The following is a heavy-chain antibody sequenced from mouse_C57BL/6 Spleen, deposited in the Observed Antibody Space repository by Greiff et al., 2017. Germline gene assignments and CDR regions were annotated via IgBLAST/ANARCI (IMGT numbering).Heavy chain of an antibody. CDR1: GFTFSDYG. Sequence: EVMLVESGGGLVKPGGSLKLSCAASGFTFSDYGMHWVRQAPEKGLEWVAYISSGSSTIYYADTVKGRFTISRDNAKNTLFLQMTSLRSEDTAMYYCARPSTGKYFDYWGQGTTRTVSS. CDR2: ISSGSSTI. CDR3: ARPSTGKYFDY. D-gene: IGHD4-1*02. J-gene: IGHJ2*01. V-gene: IGHV5-17*01.